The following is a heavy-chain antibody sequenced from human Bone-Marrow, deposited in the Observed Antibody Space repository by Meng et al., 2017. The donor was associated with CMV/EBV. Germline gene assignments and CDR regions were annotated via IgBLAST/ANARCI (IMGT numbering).Heavy chain of an antibody. CDR1: GYTFTSYD. CDR3: PSCYDILTGLPRTWFDP. Sequence: ASVKVSCKASGYTFTSYDINWVRQATGQGLEWMGWMNPNSGNTGYAQKFQGRVTITRNTSISTAYMELSSLRSEDTAVYYCPSCYDILTGLPRTWFDPWGQGTLVTVSS. J-gene: IGHJ5*02. CDR2: MNPNSGNT. D-gene: IGHD3-9*01. V-gene: IGHV1-8*03.